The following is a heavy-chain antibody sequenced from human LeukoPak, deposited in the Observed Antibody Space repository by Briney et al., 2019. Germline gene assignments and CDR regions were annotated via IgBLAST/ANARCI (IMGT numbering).Heavy chain of an antibody. J-gene: IGHJ4*02. V-gene: IGHV3-74*01. Sequence: GGSLRLSCAASGLTFSSYWMHWVRQAPGKGLAWVSRINSDGSSTSYADSVKGRFTISRDNAKNTLYLQMNSLRAEDTAVYYCAREGYSSGYIAYWGRGTLVTVSS. CDR2: INSDGSST. CDR3: AREGYSSGYIAY. CDR1: GLTFSSYW. D-gene: IGHD3-22*01.